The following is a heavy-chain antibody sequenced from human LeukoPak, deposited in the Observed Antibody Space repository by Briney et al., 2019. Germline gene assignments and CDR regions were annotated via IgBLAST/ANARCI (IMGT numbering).Heavy chain of an antibody. Sequence: PGGSLRLSCAVSGFTFSSYGMHWVRQAPGKGLEWVSYISSSGSTIYYADSVKGRFTISRDNAKNSLYLQMNSLRAEDTAVYYCAREVDHDAFDIWGQGTMVTVSS. V-gene: IGHV3-48*04. CDR2: ISSSGSTI. J-gene: IGHJ3*02. D-gene: IGHD2-2*01. CDR1: GFTFSSYG. CDR3: AREVDHDAFDI.